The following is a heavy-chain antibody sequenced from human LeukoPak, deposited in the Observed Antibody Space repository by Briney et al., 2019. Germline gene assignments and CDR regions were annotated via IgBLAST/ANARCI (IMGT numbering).Heavy chain of an antibody. Sequence: PSETLSLTCAVYGGSFSSYYWSWIRQPPGKGLEWIGEINHSGCTNYNPSLKSRVTISVDTSKNQFSLKLSSVTAADTAVYYCARHSSGWLFDYWGQGTLVTVSS. CDR2: INHSGCT. D-gene: IGHD6-19*01. CDR3: ARHSSGWLFDY. J-gene: IGHJ4*02. V-gene: IGHV4-34*01. CDR1: GGSFSSYY.